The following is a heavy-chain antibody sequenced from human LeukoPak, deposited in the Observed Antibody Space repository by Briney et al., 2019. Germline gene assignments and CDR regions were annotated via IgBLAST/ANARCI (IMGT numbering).Heavy chain of an antibody. CDR3: ARGPYSYDSSGAFDI. J-gene: IGHJ3*02. V-gene: IGHV4-59*08. D-gene: IGHD3-22*01. Sequence: SQTLSLTCIVSGGSISSYYWSWIRQPPGKGLEWIGYIYYSGSTNYNPSLKSRATISVDTSKNQFSLKLSSVTAADTAVYFCARGPYSYDSSGAFDIWGQGTMVTVSS. CDR2: IYYSGST. CDR1: GGSISSYY.